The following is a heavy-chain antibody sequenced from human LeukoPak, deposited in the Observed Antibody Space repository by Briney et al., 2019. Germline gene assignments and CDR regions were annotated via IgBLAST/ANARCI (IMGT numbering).Heavy chain of an antibody. D-gene: IGHD3-22*01. V-gene: IGHV4-59*01. CDR2: IYYSGST. CDR1: GGSISSYY. CDR3: ARENFDDSSGYLDY. J-gene: IGHJ4*02. Sequence: SETLSLTCTVSGGSISSYYWSWIRQPPGKGLEWIGYIYYSGSTNYNPSLKSRVTISVDTSKNQFSLKLSSVTAADTAVYYCARENFDDSSGYLDYWGQGTLVTVSS.